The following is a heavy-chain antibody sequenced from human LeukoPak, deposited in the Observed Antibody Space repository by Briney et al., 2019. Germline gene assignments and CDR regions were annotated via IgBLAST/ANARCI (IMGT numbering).Heavy chain of an antibody. Sequence: PGGSLRLSCAASGFTFRSYGMHWVRQAPGKGLEWVTFIRYDGSNKYYTDSVKGRFTISRDNSKNTLYLQMNSLRTEDTALYYCATDSYYYIDVWGKGTTVTVSS. CDR2: IRYDGSNK. CDR3: ATDSYYYIDV. J-gene: IGHJ6*03. CDR1: GFTFRSYG. V-gene: IGHV3-30*02.